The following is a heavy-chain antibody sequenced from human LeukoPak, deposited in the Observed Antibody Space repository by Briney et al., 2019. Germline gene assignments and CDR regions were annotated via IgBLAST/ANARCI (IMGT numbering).Heavy chain of an antibody. J-gene: IGHJ4*02. D-gene: IGHD2-15*01. CDR1: GFTFSSYG. Sequence: GGSLRLSCAASGFTFSSYGMHWVRQAPGKGLEWVAVIWYDGSNKYYADYVKGRFTISRDNSKNTLYLQMNSLRAEDTAVYYCARSVVGAPSYFDYWGQGTLVTVSS. CDR2: IWYDGSNK. CDR3: ARSVVGAPSYFDY. V-gene: IGHV3-33*01.